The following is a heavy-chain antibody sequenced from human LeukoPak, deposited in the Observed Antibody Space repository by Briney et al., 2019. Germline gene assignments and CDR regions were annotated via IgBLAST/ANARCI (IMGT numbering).Heavy chain of an antibody. J-gene: IGHJ4*02. Sequence: GGSLRLSCAASGFTFSSYEMNWVRQAPGKGLEWVSYISSSGSTIYYADSVKGRFTISRDNAKNSLYLQMNSLRAEDTAVYYCAKIATKWATHYFDYWARGTLVTVS. CDR3: AKIATKWATHYFDY. D-gene: IGHD5-12*01. CDR2: ISSSGSTI. V-gene: IGHV3-48*03. CDR1: GFTFSSYE.